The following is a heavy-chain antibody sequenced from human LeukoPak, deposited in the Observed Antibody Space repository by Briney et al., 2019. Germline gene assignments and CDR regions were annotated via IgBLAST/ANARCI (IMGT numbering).Heavy chain of an antibody. CDR2: ISSSSSYI. CDR3: ARDYGDYGGYFDY. CDR1: GFTFSSYA. J-gene: IGHJ4*02. V-gene: IGHV3-21*01. D-gene: IGHD4-17*01. Sequence: GGSLRLPCAASGFTFSSYAMNWVRQAPGKGLEWVSSISSSSSYIYYADSVKGRFTISRDNAKNSLYLQMNSLRAEDTAVYYCARDYGDYGGYFDYWGQGTLVTVSS.